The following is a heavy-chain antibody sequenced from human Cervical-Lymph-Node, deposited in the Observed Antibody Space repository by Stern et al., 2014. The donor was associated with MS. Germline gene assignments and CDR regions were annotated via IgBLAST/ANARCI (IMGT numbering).Heavy chain of an antibody. CDR1: GFSLVTSGVR. V-gene: IGHV2-70*04. J-gene: IGHJ4*02. D-gene: IGHD3-3*01. CDR3: ARMMGSGYRHYFDY. CDR2: IDWEDKT. Sequence: QDTLKESGPALVKPTQTLTLTCTFSGFSLVTSGVRVSWIRQPPGKALEWLERIDWEDKTFYHQSLKTRLTLSKDSSKNQLVLTMTNVDPVDTATYYCARMMGSGYRHYFDYWGQGTPVTVS.